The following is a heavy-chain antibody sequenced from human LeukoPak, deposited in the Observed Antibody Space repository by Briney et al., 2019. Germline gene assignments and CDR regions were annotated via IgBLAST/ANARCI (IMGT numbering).Heavy chain of an antibody. J-gene: IGHJ4*02. CDR1: GFTFSSYW. CDR3: ARDERLLSFLK. D-gene: IGHD3-3*01. CDR2: ITGSGGST. V-gene: IGHV3-23*01. Sequence: GSLRLSCAASGFTFSSYWMHWVRQAPGKGLEWVSGITGSGGSTYYADSVKGRFTISRDNSKNTLYLQMNSLRAEDTAIYYCARDERLLSFLKWGQGTLVTVSS.